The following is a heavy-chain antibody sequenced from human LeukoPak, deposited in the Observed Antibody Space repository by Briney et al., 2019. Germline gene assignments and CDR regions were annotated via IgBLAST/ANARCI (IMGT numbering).Heavy chain of an antibody. Sequence: SETLSLTCTVSGGSISSGGYYWSWIRHHPGKGLEWLGYIYHTGSTYNNPSLNSRLTLSIDTSKNQFSLKLSSVTAADTAVYYCARSPCSTNCYRSDYWGQGTLVTVSS. J-gene: IGHJ4*02. CDR1: GGSISSGGYY. V-gene: IGHV4-31*03. D-gene: IGHD2-2*02. CDR3: ARSPCSTNCYRSDY. CDR2: IYHTGST.